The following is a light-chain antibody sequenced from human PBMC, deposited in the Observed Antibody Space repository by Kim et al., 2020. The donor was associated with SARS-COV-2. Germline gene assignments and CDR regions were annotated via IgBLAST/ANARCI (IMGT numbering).Light chain of an antibody. V-gene: IGLV1-44*01. CDR1: NSNIGVNT. Sequence: GLRFTISCSGSNSNIGVNTVTWYQQFPGTAPKLLIYLNNPRPSGVPDRFSGSKSGTSASLALSGLLSEDEADYYCATWYDSLNAWVFGGGTQLTVL. J-gene: IGLJ3*02. CDR3: ATWYDSLNAWV. CDR2: LNN.